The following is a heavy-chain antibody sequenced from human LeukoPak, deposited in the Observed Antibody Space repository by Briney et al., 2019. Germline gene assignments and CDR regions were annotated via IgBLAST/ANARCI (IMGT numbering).Heavy chain of an antibody. CDR2: INTKTGKP. CDR1: GYTFTSYG. CDR3: ARISGDFGGLGDP. J-gene: IGHJ5*02. D-gene: IGHD3-10*01. V-gene: IGHV7-4-1*02. Sequence: GASVKVSCKASGYTFTSYGINWVRQATGQGLEWMGWINTKTGKPTYAQGFTGRLVFSLDTSVSTAYLQINSLKAEDTAVYYCARISGDFGGLGDPWGQGTLVTVSS.